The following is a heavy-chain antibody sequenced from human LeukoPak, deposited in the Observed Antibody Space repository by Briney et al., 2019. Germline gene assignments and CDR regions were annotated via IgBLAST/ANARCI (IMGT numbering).Heavy chain of an antibody. V-gene: IGHV4-59*08. CDR3: ASSVGATTSVDY. Sequence: SETLSLTCTVAGGSISSYYWSWIRQPPGKGLEWIGYIYYSGSTNYNPSLKSRVTISVDTSKNQFSLKLSSVTAADTAVYYCASSVGATTSVDYWGQGTLVTVSS. CDR1: GGSISSYY. J-gene: IGHJ4*02. CDR2: IYYSGST. D-gene: IGHD1-26*01.